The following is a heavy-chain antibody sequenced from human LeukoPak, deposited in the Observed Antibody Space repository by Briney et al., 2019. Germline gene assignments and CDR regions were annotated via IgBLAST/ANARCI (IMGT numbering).Heavy chain of an antibody. V-gene: IGHV4-59*01. CDR3: ARGGYYFDY. J-gene: IGHJ4*02. CDR2: IYYSGSA. Sequence: SETLSLTCTVSSGSIYSYYWSWIRQPPGKGLEWIGYIYYSGSANFNPFLESRVTISVDTAKNQFALKMSSVTGADTAIYYCARGGYYFDYWGQGSLVTVSS. CDR1: SGSIYSYY.